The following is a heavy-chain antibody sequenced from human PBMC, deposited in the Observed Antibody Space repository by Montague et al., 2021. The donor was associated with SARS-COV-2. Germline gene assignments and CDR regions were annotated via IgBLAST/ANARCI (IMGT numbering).Heavy chain of an antibody. D-gene: IGHD1-26*01. V-gene: IGHV3-30*04. CDR1: GFTFSSYV. Sequence: SLRLSCAASGFTFSSYVMHWVRQAPGKGLEWVAVISYDGSNKYYVDSVKGRFTISRDNSKNTLYLQMNSLRAEDTAVYYCARSHGGSYYNAFDYWGQGTLVTVSS. J-gene: IGHJ4*02. CDR2: ISYDGSNK. CDR3: ARSHGGSYYNAFDY.